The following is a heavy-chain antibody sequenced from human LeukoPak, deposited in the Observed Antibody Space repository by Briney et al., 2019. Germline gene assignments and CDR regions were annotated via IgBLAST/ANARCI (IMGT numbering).Heavy chain of an antibody. D-gene: IGHD3-22*01. V-gene: IGHV1-2*02. CDR1: GYTFTGYY. CDR3: ARGRYYYDSSGYGALDAFDI. J-gene: IGHJ3*02. CDR2: INPNSGGT. Sequence: ASVKVSCKASGYTFTGYYMHWVRQAPGQGLEWMGWINPNSGGTNYAQKFQGRVTMTRDTSISTAYMELSRLRSDDTAVYYCARGRYYYDSSGYGALDAFDIWGQGTMVTVSS.